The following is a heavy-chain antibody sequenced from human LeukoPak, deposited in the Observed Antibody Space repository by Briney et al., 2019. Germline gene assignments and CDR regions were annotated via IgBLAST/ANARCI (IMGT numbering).Heavy chain of an antibody. D-gene: IGHD1-14*01. V-gene: IGHV3-33*08. J-gene: IGHJ4*02. CDR3: ARDLNREDFDY. CDR1: GFAFRSYG. CDR2: IWLDGSAT. Sequence: GRALRLSCAASGFAFRSYGMHWVRQAPGKGLEWVAIIWLDGSATYYGDSVKGRFTVSRDNSNNTLYLQMNSLRVEDTAVYYCARDLNREDFDYWGQGTLVAVSS.